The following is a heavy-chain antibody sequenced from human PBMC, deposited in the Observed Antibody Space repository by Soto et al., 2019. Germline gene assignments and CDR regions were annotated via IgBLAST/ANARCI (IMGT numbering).Heavy chain of an antibody. V-gene: IGHV3-7*05. J-gene: IGHJ6*02. CDR1: GFTFSSYW. D-gene: IGHD3-10*01. CDR2: IKQDGSEK. CDR3: ARVRAYYYGSGSYYANYYYYYGMDV. Sequence: GGSLRLSCAASGFTFSSYWMSWVRQAPGKGLEWVANIKQDGSEKYYVDSVKGRFTISRDNAKNSLYLKMNSLRAEDTAVYYCARVRAYYYGSGSYYANYYYYYGMDVWGQGTTVTVSS.